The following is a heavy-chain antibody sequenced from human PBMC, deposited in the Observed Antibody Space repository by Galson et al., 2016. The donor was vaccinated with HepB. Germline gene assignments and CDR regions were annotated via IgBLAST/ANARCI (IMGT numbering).Heavy chain of an antibody. CDR1: GGSMSSYY. J-gene: IGHJ4*02. D-gene: IGHD1-1*01. V-gene: IGHV4-4*08. CDR2: IYTLGSTSGST. Sequence: SETLSLTCTVSGGSMSSYYWGWIRQPPGKGLEFIGYIYTLGSTSGSTNYNPSLRSRVTISVDTSNKHFSLELNSVTAADTAVYYCARRHWNHRFDFWGQGTLVTVSS. CDR3: ARRHWNHRFDF.